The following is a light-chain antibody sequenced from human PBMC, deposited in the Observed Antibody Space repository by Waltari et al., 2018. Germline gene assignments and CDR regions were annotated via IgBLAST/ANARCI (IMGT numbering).Light chain of an antibody. J-gene: IGLJ2*01. CDR2: SHV. V-gene: IGLV1-44*01. CDR1: SSNIRSNA. CDR3: AAWDDSLKVVL. Sequence: QSMLTQPPSAYGSPGQRVGTSWSAGSSNIRSNAVMWYKQLPGTAPKLLMYSHVIRPSGVPDRFSGSRSGTSGSLAISGLQSEDEADYYCAAWDDSLKVVLFGGGTKLTVL.